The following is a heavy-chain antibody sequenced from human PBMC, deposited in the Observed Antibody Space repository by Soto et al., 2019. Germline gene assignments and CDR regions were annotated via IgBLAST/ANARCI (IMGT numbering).Heavy chain of an antibody. D-gene: IGHD5-18*01. Sequence: SETLSLTCTVSGGSISSGGYYWTWIRQHPGKGLEWIGYIYYSGSTYYNPSLKSRVTISVDTSKNQFSLKLSSVTAADTAVYYCARRSGGFNYGQIDSWGQGTLVTVSS. V-gene: IGHV4-31*03. CDR1: GGSISSGGYY. CDR2: IYYSGST. J-gene: IGHJ4*02. CDR3: ARRSGGFNYGQIDS.